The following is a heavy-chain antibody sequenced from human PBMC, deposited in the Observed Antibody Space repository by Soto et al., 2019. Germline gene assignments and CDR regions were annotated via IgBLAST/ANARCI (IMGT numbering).Heavy chain of an antibody. D-gene: IGHD3-3*01. CDR1: GYTFTSYG. Sequence: ASVKVSCKASGYTFTSYGISWVRQAPGQGLEWMGWISAYNGNTNYAQKLQGRVTMTTDTSTSTAYMELRSLRSDDTAVYYCAREGPRFFTIFGWVFKEEQTSDAFDIWGQRTMVTVSS. V-gene: IGHV1-18*01. J-gene: IGHJ3*02. CDR3: AREGPRFFTIFGWVFKEEQTSDAFDI. CDR2: ISAYNGNT.